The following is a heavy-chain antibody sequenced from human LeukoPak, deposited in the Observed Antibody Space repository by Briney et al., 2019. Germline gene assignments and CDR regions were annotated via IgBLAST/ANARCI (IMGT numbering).Heavy chain of an antibody. CDR2: IKQDGSEK. D-gene: IGHD3-16*02. J-gene: IGHJ4*02. CDR3: ARTQRGYDYVWGSYRLRGYYFDY. V-gene: IGHV3-7*01. CDR1: GFTFSSYW. Sequence: PGGSPRLSCAASGFTFSSYWMSWGGQAPGKGVEGGANIKQDGSEKYNVDSVKGGFTISREKAKNSLYLQMNSLRAEDTAVYYCARTQRGYDYVWGSYRLRGYYFDYWGQGTLVTVSS.